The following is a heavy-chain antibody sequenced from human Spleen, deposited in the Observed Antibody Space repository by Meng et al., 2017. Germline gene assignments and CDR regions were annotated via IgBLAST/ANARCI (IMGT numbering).Heavy chain of an antibody. CDR2: INHSGST. J-gene: IGHJ4*02. Sequence: SETLSLTCAVYGGSFSGYYWSWIRQPPGKGLEWIGEINHSGSTNYNPSLKSRVTMSVDTSKNQFSLKLSSVTAADTAVYYCARDLSDYGDYDMYYFDYWGQGTLVTVSS. V-gene: IGHV4-34*01. D-gene: IGHD4-17*01. CDR3: ARDLSDYGDYDMYYFDY. CDR1: GGSFSGYY.